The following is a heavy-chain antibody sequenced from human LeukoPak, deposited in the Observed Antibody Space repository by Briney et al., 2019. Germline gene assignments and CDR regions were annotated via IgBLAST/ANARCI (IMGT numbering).Heavy chain of an antibody. J-gene: IGHJ3*02. D-gene: IGHD6-13*01. V-gene: IGHV3-43*02. CDR2: ISGDGGST. CDR1: GFTFDDYA. CDR3: AKDITSSWYIASGAFDI. Sequence: GGSLRLXCAASGFTFDDYAMHWVRQAPGKALEWVSLISGDGGSTYYADSVKGRFTISRDNSKNSLYLQMNSLRTEDTALYYCAKDITSSWYIASGAFDIWGQGTMVTVSS.